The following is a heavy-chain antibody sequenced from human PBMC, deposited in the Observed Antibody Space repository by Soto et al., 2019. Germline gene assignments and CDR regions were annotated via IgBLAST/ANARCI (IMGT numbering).Heavy chain of an antibody. J-gene: IGHJ5*02. V-gene: IGHV4-30-4*01. CDR1: VGSISSGYYY. D-gene: IGHD3-16*02. Sequence: PSETLSLTCTVSVGSISSGYYYLSWILQPPGKGLEWIGYIYYSGSTYYNPSLKSRVTISVDTSKNQFSLKLSYVTAADTAVYNCDRDIYLRYWFDPWGQGTMVTVSS. CDR2: IYYSGST. CDR3: DRDIYLRYWFDP.